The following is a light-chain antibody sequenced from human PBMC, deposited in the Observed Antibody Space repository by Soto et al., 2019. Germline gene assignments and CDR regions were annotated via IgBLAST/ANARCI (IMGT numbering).Light chain of an antibody. CDR2: DAS. J-gene: IGKJ4*01. CDR1: QVIRSY. Sequence: AIRMPQSPSSLSASTGDRVTITCRASQVIRSYLAWYQQKAGKAPKLLIYDASVLESGVPSRFSGSGSGTEFSLTISILQPDDFATYYCQQHKSYSLTFGGGTKVDIK. V-gene: IGKV1-8*01. CDR3: QQHKSYSLT.